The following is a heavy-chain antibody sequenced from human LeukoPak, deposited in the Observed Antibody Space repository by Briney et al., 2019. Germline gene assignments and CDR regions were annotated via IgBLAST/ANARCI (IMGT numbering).Heavy chain of an antibody. V-gene: IGHV1-8*03. D-gene: IGHD3-10*01. CDR2: MNPNSGNT. CDR1: GYTFTSYD. Sequence: GASVKVSCKASGYTFTSYDINWVRQATGQGLEWMGWMNPNSGNTGYAQKFQGRVTITRNTSISTAYMELSSLRSEETAVYCCARGRVVRGVSFDYWGQGTLVTVSS. CDR3: ARGRVVRGVSFDY. J-gene: IGHJ4*02.